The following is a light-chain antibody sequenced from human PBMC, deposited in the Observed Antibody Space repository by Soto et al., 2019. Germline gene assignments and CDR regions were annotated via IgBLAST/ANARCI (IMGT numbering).Light chain of an antibody. CDR3: SSYAGSNNFV. Sequence: QSALTQPPSASGSPGQSVTISCTGTSSDVGTYKYVSWYQQHPGKAPKLMIYEVTKRPSGVPDRFSGSKSGNTASLTVSGLQAEDAADYYCSSYAGSNNFVFGTGTKVPVL. CDR1: SSDVGTYKY. V-gene: IGLV2-8*01. J-gene: IGLJ1*01. CDR2: EVT.